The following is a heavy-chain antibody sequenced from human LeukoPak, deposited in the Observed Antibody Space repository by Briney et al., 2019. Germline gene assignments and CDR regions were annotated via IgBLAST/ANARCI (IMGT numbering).Heavy chain of an antibody. CDR1: GFTVSNAW. V-gene: IGHV3-15*01. Sequence: GGSLRLSCAASGFTVSNAWMSWVRQAPGKGLEWVGRIKSKTDGGTTDYAAPMKGRFTISRDDSKNTLYLQMNSLKTEDTAVFYCTSHEYSSLPFDYWGQGTLVTVSS. D-gene: IGHD6-6*01. CDR2: IKSKTDGGTT. CDR3: TSHEYSSLPFDY. J-gene: IGHJ4*02.